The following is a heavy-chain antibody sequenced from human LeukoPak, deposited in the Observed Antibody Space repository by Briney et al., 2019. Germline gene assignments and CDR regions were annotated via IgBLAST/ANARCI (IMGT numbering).Heavy chain of an antibody. CDR3: ARVPTLYYFDY. CDR1: GASFSGYY. D-gene: IGHD2/OR15-2a*01. V-gene: IGHV4-34*01. J-gene: IGHJ4*02. Sequence: SETLSLTCAVYGASFSGYYWSWIRQPPGKGLEWIGEINHSGSTNYNPSLKSRVTISVDTSKNQFSLKLGSVTAADTAVYYCARVPTLYYFDYWGQGTLVTVSS. CDR2: INHSGST.